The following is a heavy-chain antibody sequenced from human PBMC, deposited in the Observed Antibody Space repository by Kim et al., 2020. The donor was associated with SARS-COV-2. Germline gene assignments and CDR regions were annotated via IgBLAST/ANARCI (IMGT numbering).Heavy chain of an antibody. D-gene: IGHD3-22*01. J-gene: IGHJ4*02. CDR3: ARVDYDSSALDY. Sequence: GGSLRLSCAASGFTVSDHYMDWVRQAPGKGLEWVGRTRNKANSYTTEYAASVKGRFTISRDDSKNSLYLQMNSLKTEDTAVYYCARVDYDSSALDYWGQGTLVTVSS. CDR2: TRNKANSYTT. CDR1: GFTVSDHY. V-gene: IGHV3-72*01.